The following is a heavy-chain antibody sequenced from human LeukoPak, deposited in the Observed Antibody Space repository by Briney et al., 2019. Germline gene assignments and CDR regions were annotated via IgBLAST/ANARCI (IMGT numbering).Heavy chain of an antibody. CDR2: ISGSDGGT. Sequence: GSLRLSCAASGFPFATYAMSWVRQAPGKGLEWVSAISGSDGGTHYADSVKGRFTTSRDNSKNTLYLQMNSLRDEDTAVYYCAREDSITMVRGADLYYFDYWGQGTLVTVSS. D-gene: IGHD3-10*01. CDR3: AREDSITMVRGADLYYFDY. V-gene: IGHV3-23*01. CDR1: GFPFATYA. J-gene: IGHJ4*02.